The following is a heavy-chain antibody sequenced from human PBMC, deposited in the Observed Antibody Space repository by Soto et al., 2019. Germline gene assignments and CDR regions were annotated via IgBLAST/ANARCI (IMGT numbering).Heavy chain of an antibody. CDR3: AKDISAAVDYYGMDV. J-gene: IGHJ6*02. V-gene: IGHV3-9*01. CDR2: ISWNSGSI. CDR1: GFTFDDYA. Sequence: EVQLVESGGGLVQPGRSLRLSCAASGFTFDDYAMHWVRPAPGKGLEWVSGISWNSGSIGYADSVKGRFTISRDNAKNSLYLQMNSLRAEDTALYYCAKDISAAVDYYGMDVWGQGTTVTVSS. D-gene: IGHD6-13*01.